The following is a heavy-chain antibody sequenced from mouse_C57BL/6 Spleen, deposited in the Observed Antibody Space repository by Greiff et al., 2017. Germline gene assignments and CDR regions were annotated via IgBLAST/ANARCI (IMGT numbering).Heavy chain of an antibody. D-gene: IGHD2-1*01. CDR3: ARGGYGKAGFAY. Sequence: VQLKESGPELVKPGASVKIPCKASGYTFTDYNMDWVKQSHGKSLEWIGDINPNNGGTIYNQKFKGKATLTVDKSSSTAYMELRSLTSEDTAVYYCARGGYGKAGFAYWGQGTLVTVSA. CDR2: INPNNGGT. J-gene: IGHJ3*01. CDR1: GYTFTDYN. V-gene: IGHV1-18*01.